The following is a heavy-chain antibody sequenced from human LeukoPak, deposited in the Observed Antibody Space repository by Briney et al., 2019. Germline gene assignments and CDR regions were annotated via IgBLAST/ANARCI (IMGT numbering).Heavy chain of an antibody. CDR2: IIPIFGTP. J-gene: IGHJ4*02. V-gene: IGHV1-69*06. CDR1: GGTFSSYA. Sequence: SVKVSCKASGGTFSSYAISWVRQAPGQGLEWMGGIIPIFGTPNYARNFQGRVTITADTSTNTAYMELSSLRSGDTAVYYCARGDTLYGSSAHAGYWGQGTLVTVSS. CDR3: ARGDTLYGSSAHAGY. D-gene: IGHD6-13*01.